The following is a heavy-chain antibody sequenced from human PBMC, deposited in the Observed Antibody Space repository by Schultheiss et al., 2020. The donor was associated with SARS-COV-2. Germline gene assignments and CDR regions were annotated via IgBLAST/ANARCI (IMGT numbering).Heavy chain of an antibody. D-gene: IGHD3-10*01. Sequence: GESLKISCAASGFTFSSYWMHWVRQAPGKGLEWVSAISGSGGSTYYADSVKGRFTISRDNSKNTLYLQMNSLRAEDMAVYYCAREETYYYGRDDAFDIWGQGTMVTVSS. V-gene: IGHV3-23*01. CDR3: AREETYYYGRDDAFDI. CDR1: GFTFSSYW. CDR2: ISGSGGST. J-gene: IGHJ3*02.